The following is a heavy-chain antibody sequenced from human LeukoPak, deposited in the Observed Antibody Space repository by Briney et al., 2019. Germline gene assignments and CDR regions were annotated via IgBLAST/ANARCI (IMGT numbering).Heavy chain of an antibody. Sequence: GGSLRLSCSASGFIFSIYTMYWVRQAPGKGPEYVSTISGSGNGGSIYYADSVKGTFTISRDDSKSIVYLQMNGLRSEDTAVYYCVKDFGRVRGTPDSWGQGTQVTVSS. CDR2: ISGSGNGGSI. V-gene: IGHV3-64D*06. J-gene: IGHJ4*02. CDR1: GFIFSIYT. D-gene: IGHD1/OR15-1a*01. CDR3: VKDFGRVRGTPDS.